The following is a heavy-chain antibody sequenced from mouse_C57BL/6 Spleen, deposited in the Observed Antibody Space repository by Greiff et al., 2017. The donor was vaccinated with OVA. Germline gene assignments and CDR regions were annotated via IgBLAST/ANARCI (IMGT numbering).Heavy chain of an antibody. CDR2: IYPGSGNT. CDR1: GYTFTDYY. CDR3: ARPLYDGYYYAMDY. Sequence: HVKQSGPELVKPGASVKISCKASGYTFTDYYINWVKQRPGQGLEWIGWIYPGSGNTKYNEKFKGKATLTVDTSSSTAYMQLSSLTSEDSAVYSCARPLYDGYYYAMDYWGQGTSVTVSS. D-gene: IGHD2-3*01. J-gene: IGHJ4*01. V-gene: IGHV1-84*01.